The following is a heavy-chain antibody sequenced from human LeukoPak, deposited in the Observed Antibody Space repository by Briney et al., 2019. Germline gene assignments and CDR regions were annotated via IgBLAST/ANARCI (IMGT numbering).Heavy chain of an antibody. CDR3: ARDYSRGYAWFDP. CDR2: IYYSGSA. Sequence: PSETLSLTCTVSGDSISSGGYYWSWIRQHPGKGLEWIGYIYYSGSAYYNPFPKSRVSISVDTSKNQFSLKLTSVTAADTALYFCARDYSRGYAWFDPWGQGILVTVSS. D-gene: IGHD5-12*01. V-gene: IGHV4-31*03. CDR1: GDSISSGGYY. J-gene: IGHJ5*02.